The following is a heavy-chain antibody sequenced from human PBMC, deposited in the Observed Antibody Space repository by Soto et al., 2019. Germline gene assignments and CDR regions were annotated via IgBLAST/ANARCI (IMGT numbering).Heavy chain of an antibody. CDR3: SRDYYDFWSGYHVPPPIDY. V-gene: IGHV1-18*01. J-gene: IGHJ4*02. CDR2: ISAYNGNT. Sequence: ASVKVSCKASGYTFTNYGISWVRQAPGQGLECMGWISAYNGNTNYAQKLQGRLTMTTDTSTSTAYMELRSLRSDDTAVYYCSRDYYDFWSGYHVPPPIDYWGQGTLVTVSS. CDR1: GYTFTNYG. D-gene: IGHD3-3*01.